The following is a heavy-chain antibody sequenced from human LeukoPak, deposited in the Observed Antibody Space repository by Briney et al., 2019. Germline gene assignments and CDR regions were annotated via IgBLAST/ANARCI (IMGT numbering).Heavy chain of an antibody. CDR1: GGSFSGYY. D-gene: IGHD2-15*01. CDR3: ARFCSGGSCYRRYFDY. V-gene: IGHV4-34*01. Sequence: SETPSLTCAVYGGSFSGYYWSWIRQPPGKGLEWIGEINHSGSTNYNPSLKSRVTISVDTSKNQFSLKLSSVTAADTAVYYCARFCSGGSCYRRYFDYWGQGTLVTVSS. CDR2: INHSGST. J-gene: IGHJ4*02.